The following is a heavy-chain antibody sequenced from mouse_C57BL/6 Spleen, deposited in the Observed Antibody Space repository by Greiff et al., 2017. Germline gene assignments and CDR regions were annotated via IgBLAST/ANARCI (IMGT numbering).Heavy chain of an antibody. D-gene: IGHD2-3*01. V-gene: IGHV1-69*01. CDR3: AREGGPMVTTLTNYFDY. J-gene: IGHJ2*01. CDR1: GYTFTSYW. CDR2: IDPSDSYT. Sequence: QVQLQQPGAELVMPGASVKLSCKASGYTFTSYWMHWVKQRPGQGLEWIGEIDPSDSYTNYNQKFKGKSTLTVDKSSSTAYMQLSSLTSEDSAVYYCAREGGPMVTTLTNYFDYWGQGTTLTVSS.